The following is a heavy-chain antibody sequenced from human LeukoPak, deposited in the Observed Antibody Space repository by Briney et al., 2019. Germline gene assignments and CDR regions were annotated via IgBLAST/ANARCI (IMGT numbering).Heavy chain of an antibody. J-gene: IGHJ4*02. Sequence: ASVKVSCKASGYTFTIYGISWVRQAPGQGLEWMGWISAYNGNTNYAQKLQGRVTMTTDTSTSTAYMELRSLRSDDTAVYYCARALLRYFDWLLIEEGEFDYWGQGTLVTVSS. D-gene: IGHD3-9*01. V-gene: IGHV1-18*04. CDR2: ISAYNGNT. CDR1: GYTFTIYG. CDR3: ARALLRYFDWLLIEEGEFDY.